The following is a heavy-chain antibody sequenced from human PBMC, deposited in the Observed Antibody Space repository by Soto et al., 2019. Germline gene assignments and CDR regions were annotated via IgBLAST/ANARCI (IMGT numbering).Heavy chain of an antibody. Sequence: ASVKVSCKASGYTFTGYYMHWVRQAPGQGLEWMGWINPNSGGTNYAQKFQGRVTMTRDTSISTAYMELSRLRSDDTAVYYCARDTGTTAGWFGPWGQGTLVTVSS. D-gene: IGHD1-7*01. CDR2: INPNSGGT. CDR3: ARDTGTTAGWFGP. V-gene: IGHV1-2*02. J-gene: IGHJ5*02. CDR1: GYTFTGYY.